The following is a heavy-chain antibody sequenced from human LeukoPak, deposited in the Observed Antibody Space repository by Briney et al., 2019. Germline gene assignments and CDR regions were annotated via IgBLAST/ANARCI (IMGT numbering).Heavy chain of an antibody. CDR2: IKQDGSEK. CDR1: GFTFGSW. CDR3: AKERYYYDSSGYLFDY. D-gene: IGHD3-22*01. V-gene: IGHV3-7*01. J-gene: IGHJ4*02. Sequence: SGGSLRLSCTASGFTFGSWVIWVRQAPRKGLEWVASIKQDGSEKYYLDSVKGRFTMSRDNSKNTLYLQMNSLRAEDTAVYYCAKERYYYDSSGYLFDYWGQGTLVTVSS.